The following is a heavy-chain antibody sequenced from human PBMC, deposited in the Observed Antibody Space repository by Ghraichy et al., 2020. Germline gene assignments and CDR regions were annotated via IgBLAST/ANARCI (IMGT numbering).Heavy chain of an antibody. CDR1: GYSFSNYD. D-gene: IGHD3-3*02. Sequence: ASVKLSCRTSGYSFSNYDISWVRQAPGHGLEWMGWISSYTGNTEFSQRFQGRLILTTDTSSNTAYMELMNLRSDDTAVYYCATESFPWGQGTLVTVSS. CDR3: ATESFP. CDR2: ISSYTGNT. V-gene: IGHV1-18*01. J-gene: IGHJ4*02.